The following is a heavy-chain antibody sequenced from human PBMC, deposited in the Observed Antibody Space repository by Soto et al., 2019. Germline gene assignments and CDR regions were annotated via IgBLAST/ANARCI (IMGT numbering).Heavy chain of an antibody. D-gene: IGHD3-3*01. CDR3: ARDVGTQMDFWSTSGMDV. V-gene: IGHV3-30-3*01. J-gene: IGHJ6*02. CDR2: ITYDGSSK. Sequence: QVHLVESGGGVVQPGRSLRLSCAASGLSFGDDAMHWVRQAPGKGLEWVGVITYDGSSKYYADSVRGRFTISRDNSKSTLYLQMDSLITKDTAVYYCARDVGTQMDFWSTSGMDVWGQGITVTVSS. CDR1: GLSFGDDA.